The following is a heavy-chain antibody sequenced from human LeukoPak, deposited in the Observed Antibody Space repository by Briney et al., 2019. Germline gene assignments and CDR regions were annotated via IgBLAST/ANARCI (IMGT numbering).Heavy chain of an antibody. CDR3: AKGWRYYGSGSYPGDY. V-gene: IGHV3-23*01. CDR2: ISGSGGST. Sequence: GGSLRLSCAASGFTFSSYAMSWVRQAPGKGLEWVSAISGSGGSTYYADSVKGRFTISRDNSKNTLYLQMNSLRAEDTAVYYCAKGWRYYGSGSYPGDYWGQGTLVTVSS. D-gene: IGHD3-10*01. J-gene: IGHJ4*02. CDR1: GFTFSSYA.